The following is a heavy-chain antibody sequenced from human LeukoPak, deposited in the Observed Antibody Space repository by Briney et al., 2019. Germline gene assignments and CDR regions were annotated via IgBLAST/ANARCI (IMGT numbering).Heavy chain of an antibody. Sequence: QPGGSLRLPCAASGXTFSTYWMHWVRQAPGKGLVWLSRISSDGSSTNYADSVKGRFTISRDNAENTLYLQMNSLRAEDTAVYYCARDYGEGGYYFDYWGQGTLVTVSS. CDR2: ISSDGSST. CDR1: GXTFSTYW. V-gene: IGHV3-74*01. D-gene: IGHD4-17*01. CDR3: ARDYGEGGYYFDY. J-gene: IGHJ4*02.